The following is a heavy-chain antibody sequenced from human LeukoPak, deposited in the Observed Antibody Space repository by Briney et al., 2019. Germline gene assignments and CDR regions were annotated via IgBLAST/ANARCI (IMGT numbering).Heavy chain of an antibody. CDR2: IYPKNGGT. CDR3: VRENWYYDY. D-gene: IGHD1-7*01. J-gene: IGHJ4*02. CDR1: GYTFTTYY. V-gene: IGHV1-2*02. Sequence: ASVKVSCKTSGYTFTTYYMHWVRQAPGQGLEWMGWIYPKNGGTSYAQKFQGRVTMTRDTSIGIVYMGMSRLRPDDTAVYYCVRENWYYDYWGQGTLVTVSS.